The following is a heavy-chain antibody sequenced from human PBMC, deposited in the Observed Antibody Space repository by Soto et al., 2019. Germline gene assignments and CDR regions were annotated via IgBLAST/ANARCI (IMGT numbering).Heavy chain of an antibody. CDR2: LSPTGST. CDR3: AREGIAAAFNCFDP. J-gene: IGHJ5*02. CDR1: GASLDNYY. V-gene: IGHV4-4*07. Sequence: PENLSLTCTASGASLDNYYCNWIRQSAGTGLEWIGRLSPTGSTDYNPSLPRRLTISLGTSENQFSLKLDLVTAADTAVYYCAREGIAAAFNCFDPWGQGTRVTVSS. D-gene: IGHD6-13*01.